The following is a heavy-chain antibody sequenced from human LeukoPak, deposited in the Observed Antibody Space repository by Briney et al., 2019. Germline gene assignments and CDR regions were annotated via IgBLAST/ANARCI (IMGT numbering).Heavy chain of an antibody. D-gene: IGHD2-2*03. V-gene: IGHV3-23*01. CDR1: GFTFSSYV. CDR2: ISGSGGST. CDR3: ATSGRARWISFDY. J-gene: IGHJ4*02. Sequence: PGGSLRLSCAASGFTFSSYVMSWVRQAPGKGLEWVSAISGSGGSTYYADSVKGRFTISRDNSKNTLYLQMNSLRAEDTAVYYCATSGRARWISFDYWGQGTLVTVSS.